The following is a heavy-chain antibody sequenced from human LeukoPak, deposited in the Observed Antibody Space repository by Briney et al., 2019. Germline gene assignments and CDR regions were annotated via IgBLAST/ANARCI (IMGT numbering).Heavy chain of an antibody. D-gene: IGHD3-22*01. Sequence: SETLSLTCTVSGGSISSYYWSWVRQPPGKGLEWTGFVYYTGSTNYSPSLKSRVTISVDTSKNQFSLKLRSVTAADTAVYYCAKSNGYGLINIWGQGTMVTVSS. V-gene: IGHV4-59*01. CDR3: AKSNGYGLINI. CDR1: GGSISSYY. J-gene: IGHJ3*02. CDR2: VYYTGST.